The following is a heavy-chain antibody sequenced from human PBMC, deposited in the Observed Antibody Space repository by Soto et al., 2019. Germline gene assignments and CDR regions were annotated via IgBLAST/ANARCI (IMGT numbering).Heavy chain of an antibody. V-gene: IGHV1-3*01. CDR1: GYSFTKYG. J-gene: IGHJ6*02. Sequence: ASVKVSCKTSGYSFTKYGLHWVRQAPGQRLEWMGWINPGNGDTKYSQKFQGRVTITRDPSATTAYMELSSLRSEDSAVFYCAMTDCSSTSCYNYYYYGMDVWGQGTTVTVSS. D-gene: IGHD2-2*01. CDR2: INPGNGDT. CDR3: AMTDCSSTSCYNYYYYGMDV.